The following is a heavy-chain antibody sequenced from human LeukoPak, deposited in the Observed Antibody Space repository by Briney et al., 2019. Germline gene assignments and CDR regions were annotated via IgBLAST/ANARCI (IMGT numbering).Heavy chain of an antibody. CDR1: GYTFTGYY. J-gene: IGHJ4*02. D-gene: IGHD3-3*01. CDR2: INPNSGGT. CDR3: AREPRITIFGVVTS. Sequence: ASVKVSCKGSGYTFTGYYMHWVRQAPGQGLEWMGWINPNSGGTNYAQKFQGRVTMTRDTSISTAYMELSRLRSDDTAVYYCAREPRITIFGVVTSWGQGTLVTVSS. V-gene: IGHV1-2*02.